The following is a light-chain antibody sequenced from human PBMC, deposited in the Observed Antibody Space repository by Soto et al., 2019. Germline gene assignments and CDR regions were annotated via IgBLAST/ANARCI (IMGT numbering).Light chain of an antibody. CDR3: QKYNRALWT. V-gene: IGKV1-27*01. J-gene: IGKJ1*01. CDR1: QGISNY. CDR2: AAS. Sequence: DIQMTQSPSSLSASVGDRVTITCRASQGISNYLAWYQQKPGKVPKLLIYAASTLRSGDPSRFSGSGSGTDFTLTISSLQPEDVATHYCQKYNRALWTFGQGTKVEIK.